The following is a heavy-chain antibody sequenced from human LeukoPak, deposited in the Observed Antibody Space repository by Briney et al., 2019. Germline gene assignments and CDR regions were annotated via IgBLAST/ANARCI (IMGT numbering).Heavy chain of an antibody. J-gene: IGHJ4*02. CDR1: GFTFSSYS. CDR3: ARDRAYDCGGDCYHDY. Sequence: GGSLRLSCAASGFTFSSYSMNWVRQAPGKGLEWVSSISSSSSYIYYADSVKGRFTISRDSAKNSLYLQMNSLRAEDTAVYYCARDRAYDCGGDCYHDYWGQGTLVTVSS. V-gene: IGHV3-21*01. CDR2: ISSSSSYI. D-gene: IGHD2-21*02.